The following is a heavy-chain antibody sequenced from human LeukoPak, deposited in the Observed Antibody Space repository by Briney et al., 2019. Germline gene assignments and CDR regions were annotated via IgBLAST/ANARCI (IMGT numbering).Heavy chain of an antibody. CDR1: GYSFTSYW. J-gene: IGHJ6*02. V-gene: IGHV5-51*01. CDR2: IYPGDSDT. Sequence: GEPLKISCKGSGYSFTSYWIGWLRQMPGKGLEWMGIIYPGDSDTRYSPSFQGQVTISADKSISTAYLQWSSLKAADTAMYYCARQGPLPDYNWNLLFAYYYYYGMDVWGQGTTVTVSS. D-gene: IGHD1-20*01. CDR3: ARQGPLPDYNWNLLFAYYYYYGMDV.